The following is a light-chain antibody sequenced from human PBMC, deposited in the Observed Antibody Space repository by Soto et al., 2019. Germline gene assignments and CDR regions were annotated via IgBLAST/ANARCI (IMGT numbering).Light chain of an antibody. CDR3: SSYAGYNNFVV. Sequence: QSALTQPPSASGSPGQSVTISCTGTSRDIGSYDFVAWYQQHPGKAPKLIIYEVTKRPSGVPDRFSGSKSGNTASLTVSGLQAEDEADYYCSSYAGYNNFVVFGGGTKLTVL. CDR2: EVT. J-gene: IGLJ2*01. CDR1: SRDIGSYDF. V-gene: IGLV2-8*01.